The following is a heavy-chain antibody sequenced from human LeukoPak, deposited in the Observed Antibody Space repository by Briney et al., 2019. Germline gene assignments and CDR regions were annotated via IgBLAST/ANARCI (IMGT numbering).Heavy chain of an antibody. CDR3: ARSSNYYDSSGYPFDY. J-gene: IGHJ4*02. V-gene: IGHV5-51*01. Sequence: GESLKISCKASGYSFTSYWICWVRQMPGKGLEWMGIIYPGDSDTRYSPSFQGQVTISADKSISTAYLQWSSLKASDTAMYYCARSSNYYDSSGYPFDYWGQGTLVTVSS. D-gene: IGHD3-22*01. CDR2: IYPGDSDT. CDR1: GYSFTSYW.